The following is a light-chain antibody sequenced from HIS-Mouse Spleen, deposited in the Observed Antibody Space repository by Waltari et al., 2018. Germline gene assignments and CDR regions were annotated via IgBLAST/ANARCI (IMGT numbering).Light chain of an antibody. CDR3: SSYTSSSTWV. Sequence: QSALTQPASVSGSPGQSITISCTGTSRDVAGYNYVYWYQQHPGKAPKLMIYEVSNRPSGVSNRFSGSKSGNTASLTISGLQAEDEADYYCSSYTSSSTWVFGGGTKLTVL. CDR1: SRDVAGYNY. J-gene: IGLJ3*02. CDR2: EVS. V-gene: IGLV2-14*01.